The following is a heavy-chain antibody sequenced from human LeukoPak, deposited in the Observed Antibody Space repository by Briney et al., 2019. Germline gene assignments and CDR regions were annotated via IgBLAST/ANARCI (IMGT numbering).Heavy chain of an antibody. V-gene: IGHV3-11*04. CDR1: GFIFSDTY. Sequence: GGSLRLSCAASGFIFSDTYMNWIRQAPGKGLEWVSYISSSGIAKNYADSVKGRFTISRDNANNSLYLQMNSLRAEDTAVYYCARVEGLWYYRKYYMDVWGKGTTVTVTS. J-gene: IGHJ6*03. CDR3: ARVEGLWYYRKYYMDV. D-gene: IGHD4/OR15-4a*01. CDR2: ISSSGIAK.